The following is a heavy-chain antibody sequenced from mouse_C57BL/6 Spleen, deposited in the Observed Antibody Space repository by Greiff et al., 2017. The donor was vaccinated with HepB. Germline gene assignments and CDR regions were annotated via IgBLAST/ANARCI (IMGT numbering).Heavy chain of an antibody. CDR1: GYAFSSSW. CDR3: ARDLLNAMDY. V-gene: IGHV1-82*01. D-gene: IGHD1-1*01. CDR2: IYPGDGDT. J-gene: IGHJ4*01. Sequence: QVQLQQSGPELVKPGASVKISCKASGYAFSSSWMNWVKQRPGKGLEWIGRIYPGDGDTNYNGKFKGKATLTADKSSSTAYMQLSSLTSEDYAVYFCARDLLNAMDYWGQGTSVTVSS.